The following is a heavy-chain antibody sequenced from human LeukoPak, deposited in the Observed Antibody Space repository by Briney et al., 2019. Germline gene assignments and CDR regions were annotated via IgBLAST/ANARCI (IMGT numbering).Heavy chain of an antibody. CDR3: VREGNLYFDY. CDR2: ISSSGSAI. Sequence: GGSLRLSCAASGFTFSNYKMHWVRQAPGKRLEWLSYISSSGSAIYYAASVKGRFTISRDNAKSSLFLQMNSLRAEDTAIYYCVREGNLYFDYWGQGTLVTVSS. V-gene: IGHV3-48*03. CDR1: GFTFSNYK. J-gene: IGHJ4*02.